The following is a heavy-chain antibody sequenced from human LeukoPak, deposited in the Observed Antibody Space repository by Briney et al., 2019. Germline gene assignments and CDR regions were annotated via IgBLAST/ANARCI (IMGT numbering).Heavy chain of an antibody. D-gene: IGHD3-10*01. CDR1: GGSISSYH. V-gene: IGHV4-59*01. CDR3: ARGEVRGVPIDY. J-gene: IGHJ4*02. CDR2: IYHSGST. Sequence: SETLSLXCIVSGGSISSYHWNWIRRPPGKGLEWIGYIYHSGSTNYNPSLKSRVTISVDTSKNQFSLKLSSVTAADTAVYYCARGEVRGVPIDYWGQGTLVTVSS.